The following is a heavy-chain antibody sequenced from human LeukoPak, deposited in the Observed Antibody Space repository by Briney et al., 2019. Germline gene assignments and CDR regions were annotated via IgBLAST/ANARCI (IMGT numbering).Heavy chain of an antibody. D-gene: IGHD2/OR15-2a*01. CDR1: GFTFSSYS. V-gene: IGHV3-21*01. CDR2: ISSSSSYI. CDR3: ARDFSPIDY. Sequence: GGSLRLSCAASGFTFSSYSMNWVRQAPGKGLEWVSSISSSSSYIYYADPVKGRFTISRDNAKNSLYLQMNSLRAEGTAVYYCARDFSPIDYWGQGTLVTVSS. J-gene: IGHJ4*02.